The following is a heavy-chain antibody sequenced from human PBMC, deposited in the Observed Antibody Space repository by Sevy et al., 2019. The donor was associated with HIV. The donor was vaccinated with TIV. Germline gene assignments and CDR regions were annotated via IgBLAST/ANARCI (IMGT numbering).Heavy chain of an antibody. CDR1: GASISSYY. V-gene: IGHV4-59*08. Sequence: KQSQTLSLTCTVSGASISSYYWSWIRQPPGKGLEWIGYISYSGSTNHNPSLKSRVTISVDTSKNQFSLRLTSVTAADTAVYYCARHYSGDPFDYWGQGTLVTVSS. CDR2: ISYSGST. D-gene: IGHD3-10*01. CDR3: ARHYSGDPFDY. J-gene: IGHJ4*02.